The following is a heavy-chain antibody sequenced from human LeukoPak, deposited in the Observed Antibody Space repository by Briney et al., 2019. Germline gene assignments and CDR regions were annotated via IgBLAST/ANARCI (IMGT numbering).Heavy chain of an antibody. CDR1: GFAVSNNY. CDR3: ARGYYDSSGYYLIDY. D-gene: IGHD3-22*01. J-gene: IGHJ4*02. Sequence: GGSLRLSCAASGFAVSNNYMSWVRQAPGKGLEWVSIIYGGGSTSYADSVKGRFTISRDNAKNTLYLQMNSLRAEDTAVYYCARGYYDSSGYYLIDYWGQGTLVTVSS. CDR2: IYGGGST. V-gene: IGHV3-53*01.